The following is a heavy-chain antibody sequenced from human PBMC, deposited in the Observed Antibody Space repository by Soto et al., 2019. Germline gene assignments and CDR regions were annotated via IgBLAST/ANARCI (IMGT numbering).Heavy chain of an antibody. Sequence: ASVKVSCKASGYTFTSYAMHWVRQAPGQGLEWMGWISVYNGNTKYAPKFQGRVTMTSDTSTSTAYMELSSLRSEDTAVYYCARDGPRITIFGVAEPLVWGQGTMVTVSS. V-gene: IGHV1-18*01. D-gene: IGHD3-3*01. CDR3: ARDGPRITIFGVAEPLV. CDR1: GYTFTSYA. J-gene: IGHJ3*01. CDR2: ISVYNGNT.